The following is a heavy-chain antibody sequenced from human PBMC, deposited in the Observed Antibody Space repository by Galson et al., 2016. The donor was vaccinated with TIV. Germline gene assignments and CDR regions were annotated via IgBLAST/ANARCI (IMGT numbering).Heavy chain of an antibody. D-gene: IGHD2-21*02. CDR2: INHSGST. Sequence: SETLSLTCAVYGDSSSIYYWRWIRQTPGKGLEWIGEINHSGSTDYNPSLKSRVAISLDTSKNQFSLKLTSVTAADTAVYYCAISYCVGDCYHFDDWGQGTLVTVSS. V-gene: IGHV4-34*01. J-gene: IGHJ4*02. CDR1: GDSSSIYY. CDR3: AISYCVGDCYHFDD.